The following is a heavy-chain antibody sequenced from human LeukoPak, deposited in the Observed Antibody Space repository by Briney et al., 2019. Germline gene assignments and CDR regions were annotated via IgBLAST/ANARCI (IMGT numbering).Heavy chain of an antibody. CDR3: ARDVGATPGYFDY. CDR2: IYYSGSTYYSGST. CDR1: DGSFSGYY. V-gene: IGHV4-59*01. D-gene: IGHD1-26*01. Sequence: SETLSLSCAVYDGSFSGYYWTWIRQPPAKGLEWIGYIYYSGSTYYSGSTNYNPSLKSRVTISVDTSKNQFSLKLSSVTAADTAVYYCARDVGATPGYFDYWGQGTLVTVSS. J-gene: IGHJ4*02.